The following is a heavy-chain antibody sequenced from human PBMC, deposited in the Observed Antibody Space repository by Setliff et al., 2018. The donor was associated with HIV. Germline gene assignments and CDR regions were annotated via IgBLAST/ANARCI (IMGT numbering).Heavy chain of an antibody. CDR2: VSSTNEIT. CDR1: GFIFSSHH. D-gene: IGHD2-15*01. V-gene: IGHV3-48*01. CDR3: ARDKDWAFDI. Sequence: GGSLRLSCTASGFIFSSHHMNWVRQAPGKELEWISYVSSTNEITYADSVKGRFTISRDNAKKSLYLQMNDLRAEDTALYYCARDKDWAFDIWGQGTMVTVSS. J-gene: IGHJ3*02.